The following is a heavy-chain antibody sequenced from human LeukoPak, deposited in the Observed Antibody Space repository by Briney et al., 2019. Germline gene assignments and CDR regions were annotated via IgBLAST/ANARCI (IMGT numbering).Heavy chain of an antibody. CDR2: TYYRSKWYN. CDR1: GDSVSSNSAA. CDR3: ARAMEIVATIWGGYYYYMDV. V-gene: IGHV6-1*01. D-gene: IGHD5-12*01. Sequence: SQTLSLTCAISGDSVSSNSAAWNWIRQSPSRGLEWLGRTYYRSKWYNDYAVSVKSRITINPDTSKNQFSLQLNSVTPEDTAVYYCARAMEIVATIWGGYYYYMDVWGKGTTVTISS. J-gene: IGHJ6*03.